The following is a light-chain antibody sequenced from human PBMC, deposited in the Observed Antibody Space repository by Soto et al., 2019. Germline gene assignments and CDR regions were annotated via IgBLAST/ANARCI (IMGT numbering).Light chain of an antibody. CDR2: GAS. J-gene: IGKJ1*01. CDR1: QTVSSSY. CDR3: ELQSNEAPR. V-gene: IGKV3-20*01. Sequence: ESWLSQDRSSVALGQGVGAGVCCSTSQTVSSSYLAWYQQKPGQAPRLLIYGASSRATGIPDRFSGSGYATEFSFTVTAFELKRSAVHSCELQSNEAPRLGHGTKVDIK.